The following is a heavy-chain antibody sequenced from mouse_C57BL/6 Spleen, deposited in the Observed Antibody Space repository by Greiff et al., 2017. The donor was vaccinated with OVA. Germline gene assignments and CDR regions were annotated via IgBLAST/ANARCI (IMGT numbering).Heavy chain of an antibody. J-gene: IGHJ4*01. CDR1: GYSFTGYY. D-gene: IGHD4-1*02. CDR3: ARSSQLDAMDY. Sequence: EVKLLQSGPELVKPGASVKISCKASGYSFTGYYMNWVKQSPEKSLEWIGEINPSTGGTTYNQKFKAKATLTVDKSSSTAYMQLKSLTSEDSAVYYCARSSQLDAMDYWGQGTSVTVSS. V-gene: IGHV1-42*01. CDR2: INPSTGGT.